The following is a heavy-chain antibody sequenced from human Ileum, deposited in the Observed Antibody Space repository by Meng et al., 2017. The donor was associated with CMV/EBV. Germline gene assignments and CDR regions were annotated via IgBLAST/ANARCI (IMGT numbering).Heavy chain of an antibody. J-gene: IGHJ4*02. CDR1: GFVFDNYG. D-gene: IGHD1-26*01. Sequence: LRLSCAASGFVFDNYGMSWVRQAPGKGLEWVSGINWNGGSTGYADSVKGRFTISRDNAKNSLFLQMNSLRSEDTAFYYCARGATSLDNWGQGTLVTVSS. V-gene: IGHV3-20*04. CDR2: INWNGGST. CDR3: ARGATSLDN.